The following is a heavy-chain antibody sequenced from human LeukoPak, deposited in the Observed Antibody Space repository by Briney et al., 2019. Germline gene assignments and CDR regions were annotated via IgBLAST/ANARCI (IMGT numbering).Heavy chain of an antibody. CDR2: IYYSGST. D-gene: IGHD3-3*01. Sequence: SETLSLTCTVSGGSISSSGYYWSWIRQPPGKGLEWIGYIYYSGSTNYNPSLKSRVTISVDTSKNQFSLKLSSVTAADTAVYYCARLEVLWDFWSGPTTFYFDYWGQGTLVTVSS. CDR1: GGSISSSGYY. CDR3: ARLEVLWDFWSGPTTFYFDY. V-gene: IGHV4-61*05. J-gene: IGHJ4*02.